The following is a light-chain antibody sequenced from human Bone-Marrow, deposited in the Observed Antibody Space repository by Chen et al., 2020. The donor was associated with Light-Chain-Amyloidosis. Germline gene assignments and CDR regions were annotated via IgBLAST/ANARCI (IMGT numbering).Light chain of an antibody. Sequence: SYVLTQPSPVSVAPGHTVTIACGGNTIGSTSVHWYQLTPGQAPLLVVYDDSDRPSGIPVRLSGSNSGNTATLTISRVEAGDEADYYCQVWDRSSDRPVFGGGTKLTVL. CDR2: DDS. J-gene: IGLJ3*02. CDR3: QVWDRSSDRPV. V-gene: IGLV3-21*02. CDR1: TIGSTS.